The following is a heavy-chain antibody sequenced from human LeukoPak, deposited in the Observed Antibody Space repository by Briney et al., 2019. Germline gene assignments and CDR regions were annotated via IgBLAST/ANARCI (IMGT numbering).Heavy chain of an antibody. CDR3: ARGDPNADL. Sequence: GGSLRLSCAASGFDLNTYEMNWVRQAPGKGLEWIADITISGHTKNYADSVKGRFTISRDNAGTSLYLQMNSLRVEDTGVYYCARGDPNADLWGQGKLATVSS. CDR2: ITISGHTK. V-gene: IGHV3-48*03. CDR1: GFDLNTYE. J-gene: IGHJ1*01.